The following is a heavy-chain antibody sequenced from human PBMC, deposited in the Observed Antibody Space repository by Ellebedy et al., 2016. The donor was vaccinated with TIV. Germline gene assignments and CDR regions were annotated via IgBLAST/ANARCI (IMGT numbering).Heavy chain of an antibody. J-gene: IGHJ4*02. Sequence: GGSLRLSCVVSGFSFSDHYMNWVRQAPGKGLVWVSRINTDGSSTSYADSVKGRFTISRDNAKNTLYVQMNSLRAEDTAVYYCARGDRAGTTRLVDNWGQGTLVTVSS. D-gene: IGHD1-7*01. CDR2: INTDGSST. V-gene: IGHV3-74*01. CDR3: ARGDRAGTTRLVDN. CDR1: GFSFSDHY.